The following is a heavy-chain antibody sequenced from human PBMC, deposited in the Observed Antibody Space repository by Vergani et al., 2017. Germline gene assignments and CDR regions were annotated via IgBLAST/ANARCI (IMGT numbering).Heavy chain of an antibody. CDR3: TRQPQEGASGPPSVPT. D-gene: IGHD5-12*01. CDR1: GYSIRNGYY. Sequence: QVQLQESGPGPVEPSETLSLTCAVSGYSIRNGYYWGWIRQPPGKGLEWIGSIYHSGSTHYNPSLKSRVTISVETSKNDFSLKVTSVTAADTAVYYCTRQPQEGASGPPSVPTWGQGISVIVSS. J-gene: IGHJ4*02. CDR2: IYHSGST. V-gene: IGHV4-38-2*01.